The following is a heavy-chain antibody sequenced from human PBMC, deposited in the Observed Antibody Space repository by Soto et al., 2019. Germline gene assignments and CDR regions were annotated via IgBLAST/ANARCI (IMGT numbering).Heavy chain of an antibody. D-gene: IGHD6-13*01. CDR1: GDSVSSSSDY. CDR3: ARHAGGSWDDAFDI. J-gene: IGHJ3*02. Sequence: SETLSLTCTVSGDSVSSSSDYWGWVRQPPGKGLEWIGSIYYTGITYSNPSLRSPVTISVDTSKNQFSLRLSSVTAADTAVYYCARHAGGSWDDAFDIWGQGTMVTVSS. V-gene: IGHV4-39*01. CDR2: IYYTGIT.